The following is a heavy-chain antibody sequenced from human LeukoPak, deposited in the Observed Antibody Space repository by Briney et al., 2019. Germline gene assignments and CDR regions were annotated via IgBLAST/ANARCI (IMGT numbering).Heavy chain of an antibody. J-gene: IGHJ4*02. Sequence: PSETLSLTCTVSGGSISSYYWGWIRQPPGKGLEWIGYIYYSGSTNYNPSLKSRVTISVDTSKNQFSLKLSSVTAADTDVYYCARVDCSSTSCTHSYFDYWGQGTLVTVSS. D-gene: IGHD2-2*01. CDR1: GGSISSYY. CDR2: IYYSGST. CDR3: ARVDCSSTSCTHSYFDY. V-gene: IGHV4-59*01.